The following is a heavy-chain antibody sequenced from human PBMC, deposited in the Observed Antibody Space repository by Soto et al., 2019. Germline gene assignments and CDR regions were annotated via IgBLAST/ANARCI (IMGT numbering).Heavy chain of an antibody. J-gene: IGHJ4*02. Sequence: QVLLVQSGAEGKRPGSSAKVSCKPSGGTFNTLSINWVRQAPGQWLEWVGAIIPLFDSTNYAQKFQDRVTITADKSMDTAYLELNNLRSDDTAVYYCTTRDQGRFDHWGQGTPLTVSS. CDR1: GGTFNTLS. V-gene: IGHV1-69*06. CDR2: IIPLFDST. CDR3: TTRDQGRFDH.